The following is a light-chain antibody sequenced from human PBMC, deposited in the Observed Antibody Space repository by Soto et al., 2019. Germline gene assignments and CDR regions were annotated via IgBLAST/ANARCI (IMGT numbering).Light chain of an antibody. Sequence: EIVMTQSPDSLAVSLGERVTINCKSSQSVLYSTNNKHYLAWYQQKPGQPPKLLIYWATTRESGVPDRFSGSGSGTDFTLTISSLQAEDVAVYYCQQYYITPLTFGGGTKVEIK. CDR2: WAT. J-gene: IGKJ4*01. V-gene: IGKV4-1*01. CDR1: QSVLYSTNNKHY. CDR3: QQYYITPLT.